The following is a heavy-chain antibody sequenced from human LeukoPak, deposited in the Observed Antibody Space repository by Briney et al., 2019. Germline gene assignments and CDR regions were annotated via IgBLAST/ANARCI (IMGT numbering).Heavy chain of an antibody. CDR2: MSYSGRT. CDR3: ARYIRGSTYDKYYFDY. V-gene: IGHV4-39*07. J-gene: IGHJ4*02. D-gene: IGHD5-18*01. CDR1: GGSISISNYY. Sequence: SETLSLTCTVSGGSISISNYYWGWIRQPPGTGLEWIGSMSYSGRTYYNPSLKTRVTVSLDTSKNQFSLKLTSVTAADTAVYYCARYIRGSTYDKYYFDYWGQGTLVTVSS.